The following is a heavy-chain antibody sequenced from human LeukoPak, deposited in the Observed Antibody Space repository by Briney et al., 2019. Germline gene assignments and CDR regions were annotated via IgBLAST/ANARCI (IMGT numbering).Heavy chain of an antibody. Sequence: GSLRLSCAASGFTVSSNYMSWVRQPPGKGLEWIGSIYYSGSTYYNPSLKSRVTISVDTSKNQFSLKLSSVTAADTAVYYCARMYDYWGQGTLVTVSS. CDR1: GFTVSSNY. V-gene: IGHV4-39*01. J-gene: IGHJ4*02. D-gene: IGHD2-8*01. CDR2: IYYSGST. CDR3: ARMYDY.